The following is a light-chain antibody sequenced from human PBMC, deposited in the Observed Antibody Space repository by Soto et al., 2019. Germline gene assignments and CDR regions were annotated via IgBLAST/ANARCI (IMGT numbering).Light chain of an antibody. CDR1: SSNIGSNY. J-gene: IGLJ2*01. CDR2: RNN. CDR3: AAWDDSLSGLV. V-gene: IGLV1-47*01. Sequence: QAVVTQPPSASGTPGQRVTISCSGSSSNIGSNYVYWYHQLPGTAPKLLIYRNNQRPSGVPDRFSGSKSGTSASLAISGLRSEDEADYYCAAWDDSLSGLVLGGGTKVTVL.